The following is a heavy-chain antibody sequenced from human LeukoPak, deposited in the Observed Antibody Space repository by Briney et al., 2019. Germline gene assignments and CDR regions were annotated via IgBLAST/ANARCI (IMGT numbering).Heavy chain of an antibody. Sequence: ASVKVSCKASGFTCTSSAMQWVRQARGQRLEWIGWIVVGSGHTNYAQKFQERVTITRDLSTSTAYMELSSLRSEDTAVYYCAATIAADTGYYGIDVWGQGTTVTVSS. CDR2: IVVGSGHT. J-gene: IGHJ6*02. CDR3: AATIAADTGYYGIDV. V-gene: IGHV1-58*02. D-gene: IGHD6-13*01. CDR1: GFTCTSSA.